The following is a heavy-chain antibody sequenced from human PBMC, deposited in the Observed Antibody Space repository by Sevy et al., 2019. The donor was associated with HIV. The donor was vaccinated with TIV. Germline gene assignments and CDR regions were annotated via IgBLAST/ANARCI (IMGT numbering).Heavy chain of an antibody. J-gene: IGHJ6*02. CDR3: ARVGIVVVLAAMYVSAYYYYYGMDV. V-gene: IGHV3-7*03. CDR2: IKQDGSEK. Sequence: GGSLRLSCAASGFTFSSYWMSWVRQAPGKGLEWVANIKQDGSEKYYVDSVKGRFTISRDNAKNSLYLQMNSLRAEDTAVYYCARVGIVVVLAAMYVSAYYYYYGMDVWGQGTTVTVSS. CDR1: GFTFSSYW. D-gene: IGHD2-2*01.